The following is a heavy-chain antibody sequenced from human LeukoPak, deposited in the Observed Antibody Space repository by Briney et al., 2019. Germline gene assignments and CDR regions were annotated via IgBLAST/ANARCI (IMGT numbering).Heavy chain of an antibody. Sequence: SETLSLTCTVSGGSISSGGYYWSWIRQPPGKGLEWIGYIYYSGSTYYNPSLKSRVTISVDTSKNQFSLKLSSVTAADTAVYYCARVEYQLEAAYNWFDPWGQGTLVTVSS. CDR1: GGSISSGGYY. V-gene: IGHV4-30-4*08. CDR2: IYYSGST. D-gene: IGHD2-2*01. J-gene: IGHJ5*02. CDR3: ARVEYQLEAAYNWFDP.